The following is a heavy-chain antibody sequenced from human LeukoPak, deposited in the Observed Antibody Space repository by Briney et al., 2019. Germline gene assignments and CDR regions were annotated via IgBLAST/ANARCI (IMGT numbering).Heavy chain of an antibody. V-gene: IGHV3-21*01. CDR3: ARGGQCSGCYVDYYYYMDV. Sequence: GGSLRLSCAASGFTFSSYSMNWVRQAPGKGLEWVSSISSSSSYIYYADSVKGRFTISRDNAKNSLYLQMNSLRAEDTAVYYCARGGQCSGCYVDYYYYMDVWGKGTTVTVPS. J-gene: IGHJ6*03. CDR1: GFTFSSYS. D-gene: IGHD6-19*01. CDR2: ISSSSSYI.